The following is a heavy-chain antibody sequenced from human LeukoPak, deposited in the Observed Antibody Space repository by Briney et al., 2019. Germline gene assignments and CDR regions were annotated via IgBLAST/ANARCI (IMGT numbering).Heavy chain of an antibody. J-gene: IGHJ6*03. CDR3: AKGGANSGSYHMVYYYYMDV. CDR1: GFTFSSYA. D-gene: IGHD1-26*01. CDR2: ISGSGTNT. V-gene: IGHV3-23*01. Sequence: GGSLRLSCAASGFTFSSYAMNWVRQAPGKGLEWVSVISGSGTNTYYADSVKGRFTISRDNSKNTLYLQMNSLRVEDTAVCYCAKGGANSGSYHMVYYYYMDVWGKGTTVTISS.